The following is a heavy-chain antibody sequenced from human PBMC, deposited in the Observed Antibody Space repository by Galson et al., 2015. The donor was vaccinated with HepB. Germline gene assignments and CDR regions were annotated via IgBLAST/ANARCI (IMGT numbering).Heavy chain of an antibody. CDR3: ARDLGGPGYYYGMDV. CDR1: GFTFSSYG. CDR2: ISSSSSYI. Sequence: SLRLSCAASGFTFSSYGMHWVRQAPGKGLEWVSSISSSSSYIYYADSVKGRFTISRDNAKNSLYLQMNSLRAEDTAVYYCARDLGGPGYYYGMDVWGQGTTVTVSS. J-gene: IGHJ6*02. V-gene: IGHV3-21*01. D-gene: IGHD3-16*01.